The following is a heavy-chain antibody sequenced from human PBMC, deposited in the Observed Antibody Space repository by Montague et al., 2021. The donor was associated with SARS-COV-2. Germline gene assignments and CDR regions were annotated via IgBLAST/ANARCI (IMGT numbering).Heavy chain of an antibody. J-gene: IGHJ3*02. V-gene: IGHV3-30-3*01. CDR3: ARPKGGTYRGAFDI. Sequence: SLRLSCAASGFTSSSYAMHWVRQAPGKGLEWVAVISYDGSNKYYVDSVKGRFTISRDNSKNTLYLQMNSLRAEDTAVYYCARPKGGTYRGAFDIWGQGTMVTVSS. CDR2: ISYDGSNK. D-gene: IGHD1-26*01. CDR1: GFTSSSYA.